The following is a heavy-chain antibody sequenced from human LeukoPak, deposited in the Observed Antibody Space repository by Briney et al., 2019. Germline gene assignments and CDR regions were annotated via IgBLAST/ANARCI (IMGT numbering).Heavy chain of an antibody. CDR2: IYYSGST. CDR1: GGSISSNY. CDR3: ARRLYYGSGSPPGY. D-gene: IGHD3-10*01. Sequence: SETLSLTCTVSGGSISSNYWSWIRQPPGKGLEWIGYIYYSGSTNYNPSLKSRVTISVDTSKNQFSLKLSSVTAADTAVYYCARRLYYGSGSPPGYWGQGTLVTVSS. V-gene: IGHV4-59*12. J-gene: IGHJ4*02.